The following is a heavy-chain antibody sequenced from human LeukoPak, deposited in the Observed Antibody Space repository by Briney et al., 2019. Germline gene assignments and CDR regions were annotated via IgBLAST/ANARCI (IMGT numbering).Heavy chain of an antibody. V-gene: IGHV3-48*03. J-gene: IGHJ4*02. CDR2: ISSSGSTI. CDR1: GFTFSSNW. D-gene: IGHD5-18*01. CDR3: ATDPRGYSYGSD. Sequence: GGSLRLSCVASGFTFSSNWMSWVRQAPGKGLEWVSYISSSGSTIYYADSVKGRFTISRDNAKNSLYLQMNSLRAEDTAVYYCATDPRGYSYGSDWGQGTLVTVSS.